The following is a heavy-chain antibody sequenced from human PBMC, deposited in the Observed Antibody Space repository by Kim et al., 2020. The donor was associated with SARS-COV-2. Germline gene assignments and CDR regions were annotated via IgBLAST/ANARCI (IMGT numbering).Heavy chain of an antibody. D-gene: IGHD6-13*01. CDR3: ARDRVAAAGSNWFDP. CDR1: GFTFSDYY. Sequence: GGSLRLSCAASGFTFSDYYMSWIRQAPGKGLEWASYISSNGSTIYYADSVKGRFTISRDNAKNSLYLQMNSLRAEDTAVYYCARDRVAAAGSNWFDPWGQGTRVTVSS. CDR2: ISSNGSTI. J-gene: IGHJ5*02. V-gene: IGHV3-11*01.